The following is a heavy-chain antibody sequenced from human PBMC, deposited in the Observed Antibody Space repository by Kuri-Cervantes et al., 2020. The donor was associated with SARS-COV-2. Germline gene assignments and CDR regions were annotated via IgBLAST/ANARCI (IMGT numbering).Heavy chain of an antibody. Sequence: ASVKVSCKASGYTFTSYGISWVRQAPGQGLEWMGWISAYNGNTNYARKLQGRVTMTTDTSTSTAHMELRSLRSDDTAVYYCARDYIVVVPAANSNFDYWGQGTLVTVSS. CDR1: GYTFTSYG. CDR3: ARDYIVVVPAANSNFDY. J-gene: IGHJ4*02. V-gene: IGHV1-18*01. CDR2: ISAYNGNT. D-gene: IGHD2-2*01.